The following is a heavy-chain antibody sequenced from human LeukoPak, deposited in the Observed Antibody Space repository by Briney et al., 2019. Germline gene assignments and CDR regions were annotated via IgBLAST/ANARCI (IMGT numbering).Heavy chain of an antibody. J-gene: IGHJ4*02. CDR2: IRYDGTNK. CDR3: ARGSYVY. V-gene: IGHV3-30*02. Sequence: PGGSLRLSCAASGFTFSSYGMHWVRQAPGKGLEWVAFIRYDGTNKYYAVSVKGRFIVSRDNSKNTLYLQMNSLRAEDTAVYYCARGSYVYWGQGTLVTVSS. D-gene: IGHD1-26*01. CDR1: GFTFSSYG.